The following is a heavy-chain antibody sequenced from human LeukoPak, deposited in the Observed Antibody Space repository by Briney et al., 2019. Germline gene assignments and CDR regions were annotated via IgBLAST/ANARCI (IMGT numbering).Heavy chain of an antibody. J-gene: IGHJ5*02. Sequence: SETLSLTCIVSGGSISSSSYYWGWIRQPPGKGLEWIGSIYYSGSTYYNPSLKSRVTISVDTSKNQFSLKVRSVTAAETAAYYCARHKGVYVYQTGYWFDPWGQGTLVTVSS. V-gene: IGHV4-39*01. CDR2: IYYSGST. D-gene: IGHD2-2*02. CDR3: ARHKGVYVYQTGYWFDP. CDR1: GGSISSSSYY.